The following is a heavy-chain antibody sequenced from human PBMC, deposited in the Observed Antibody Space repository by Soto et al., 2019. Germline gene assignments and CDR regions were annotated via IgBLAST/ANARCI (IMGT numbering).Heavy chain of an antibody. CDR2: IIPIFGTA. CDR1: GGTFSSYA. J-gene: IGHJ6*01. Sequence: SVKVSCKASGGTFSSYAISWVRQAPGQGLEWMGGIIPIFGTANYAQKFQGRVTITADECTSTAYMELSSLRTEDTAVYYWALNRHPDNYYYGVDVWGQGTTVKVSS. CDR3: ALNRHPDNYYYGVDV. V-gene: IGHV1-69*13.